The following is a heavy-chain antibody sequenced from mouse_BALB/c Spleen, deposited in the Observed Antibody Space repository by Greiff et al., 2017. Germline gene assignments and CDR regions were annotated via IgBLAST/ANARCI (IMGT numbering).Heavy chain of an antibody. D-gene: IGHD2-4*01. CDR2: IDPANGNT. CDR3: ARGDYDGYWDFED. Sequence: VQLLQSGAELVKPGASVKLSCTASGFNIKDTYMHWVKQRPEQGLEWIGRIDPANGNTKYEPKFQGKPTITADTSSNTAYLQLSSLTSEDTAVYYCARGDYDGYWDFEDGGEGRRGTGSS. J-gene: IGHJ1*01. V-gene: IGHV14-3*02. CDR1: GFNIKDTY.